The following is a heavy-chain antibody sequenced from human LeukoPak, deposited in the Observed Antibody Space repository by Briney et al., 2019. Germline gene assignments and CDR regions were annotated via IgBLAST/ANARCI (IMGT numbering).Heavy chain of an antibody. J-gene: IGHJ4*02. CDR3: ARDRRATYYYDTSAY. CDR1: GFTLSSYA. D-gene: IGHD3-22*01. CDR2: ISGSGGST. Sequence: GGSLRLSCAASGFTLSSYAMSWVRQAPGKGREWVSGISGSGGSTYYADSVKGRFTISRDNSKNTLYLQMNSLRAEDTAVYYCARDRRATYYYDTSAYWGQGTLVTVSS. V-gene: IGHV3-23*01.